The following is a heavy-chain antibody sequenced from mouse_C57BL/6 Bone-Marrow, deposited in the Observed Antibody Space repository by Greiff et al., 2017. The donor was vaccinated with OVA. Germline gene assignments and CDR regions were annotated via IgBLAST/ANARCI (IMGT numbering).Heavy chain of an antibody. CDR3: AYYDYGDYYAMDY. CDR1: GYTFTSYW. J-gene: IGHJ4*01. CDR2: IYPGSGST. V-gene: IGHV1-55*01. D-gene: IGHD2-4*01. Sequence: VQLQQPGAELVKPGASVKMSCKASGYTFTSYWITWVKQRPGQGLEWIGDIYPGSGSTNYNEKFKSKATLTVDTSSSTAYMQLSSLTSEDSAVYYCAYYDYGDYYAMDYGGQGTSVTVSS.